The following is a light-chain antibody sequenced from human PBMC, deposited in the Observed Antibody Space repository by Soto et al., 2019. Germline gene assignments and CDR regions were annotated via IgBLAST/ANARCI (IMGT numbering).Light chain of an antibody. CDR3: QQYGSSPMT. Sequence: EIVLTQSPGTLSLSPGERSTLSGMSSQSVSSSYLAWYQQKPGQAPRLLIYGASSRATGIPDRFSGSGSGTDFTLTISRLEPEDFAVYYCQQYGSSPMTFGQGTRLEIK. V-gene: IGKV3-20*01. CDR2: GAS. J-gene: IGKJ5*01. CDR1: QSVSSSY.